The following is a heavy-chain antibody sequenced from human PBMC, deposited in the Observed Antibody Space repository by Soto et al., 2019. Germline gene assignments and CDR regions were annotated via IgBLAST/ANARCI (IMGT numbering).Heavy chain of an antibody. CDR3: AKDQQYCSGGSCYYFDY. D-gene: IGHD2-15*01. V-gene: IGHV3-23*01. Sequence: GGSLRLSCAASGFTFSSYAMSWVRQAPGKGLEWVSAISGSGGSTYYADSGKGRFTISRDISKNTWYLQMNSLRAEETAVYYCAKDQQYCSGGSCYYFDYWGQGTLVTVSS. CDR1: GFTFSSYA. J-gene: IGHJ4*02. CDR2: ISGSGGST.